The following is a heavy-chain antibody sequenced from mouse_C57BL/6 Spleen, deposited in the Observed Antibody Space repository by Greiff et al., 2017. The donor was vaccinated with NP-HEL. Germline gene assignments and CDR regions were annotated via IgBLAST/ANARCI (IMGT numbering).Heavy chain of an antibody. V-gene: IGHV1-64*01. J-gene: IGHJ4*01. CDR2: IHPNSGST. CDR3: ARRNYDENAMDY. Sequence: VQLQQSGAELVKPGASVKLSCKASGYTFTSYWMHWVKQRPGQGLEWIGMIHPNSGSTNYNEKFKSKATLTVDKSSSTAYMQLSSLTSEDSAVYYCARRNYDENAMDYWGQGTSVTVSS. D-gene: IGHD2-4*01. CDR1: GYTFTSYW.